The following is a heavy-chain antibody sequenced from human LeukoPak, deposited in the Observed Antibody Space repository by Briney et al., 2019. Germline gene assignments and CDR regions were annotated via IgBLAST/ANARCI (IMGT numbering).Heavy chain of an antibody. D-gene: IGHD2-8*01. Sequence: NPSETLSLTCTISGGSIRTYYRSWIRQPPGKGLEWIGYNYYSGITKYNHSVKSRVTISVDTSKNQFFLRVSSVTAADTAVYYCARGTNMMASLRFDPWGQGTLVTVSS. J-gene: IGHJ5*02. CDR1: GGSIRTYY. CDR2: NYYSGIT. V-gene: IGHV4-59*01. CDR3: ARGTNMMASLRFDP.